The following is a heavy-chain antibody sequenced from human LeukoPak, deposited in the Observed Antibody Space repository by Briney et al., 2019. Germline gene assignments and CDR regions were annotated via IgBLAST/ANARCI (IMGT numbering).Heavy chain of an antibody. CDR2: IYPGDSDT. V-gene: IGHV5-51*01. CDR1: GYSFTSYW. J-gene: IGHJ5*02. D-gene: IGHD5-12*01. CDR3: ARGSAIVATNPNWFDP. Sequence: GESLKISCKGSGYSFTSYWIGWVRQMPGKGLEWMGIIYPGDSDTRYSPSSQGQVTISADKSISTAYLQWSSLKASDIAMYYCARGSAIVATNPNWFDPWGQGTLVTVSS.